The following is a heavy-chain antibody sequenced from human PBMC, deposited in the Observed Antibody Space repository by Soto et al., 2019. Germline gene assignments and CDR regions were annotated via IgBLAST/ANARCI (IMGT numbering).Heavy chain of an antibody. D-gene: IGHD1-26*01. CDR1: GFTFSSYG. CDR2: IWYDGSNK. V-gene: IGHV3-33*01. CDR3: ARARKTLSGSYPDAFDI. Sequence: GGALRLSCAASGFTFSSYGMHWVRQAPGKGLEWVAVIWYDGSNKYYADSVKGRFTISRDNSKNTLYLQMNSLRAEDTAVYYCARARKTLSGSYPDAFDIWGQGTMVTVSS. J-gene: IGHJ3*02.